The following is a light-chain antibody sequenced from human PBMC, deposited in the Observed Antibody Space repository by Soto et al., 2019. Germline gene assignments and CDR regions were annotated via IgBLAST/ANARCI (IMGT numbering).Light chain of an antibody. V-gene: IGLV2-23*01. J-gene: IGLJ1*01. CDR2: EGS. CDR3: SSYIPRSNFYV. CDR1: SIDAGSYNL. Sequence: QSALTQPASVSGSPGQSITISCTGTSIDAGSYNLVSWYQQHPGKAPKLMIYEGSKRPLGVSNRFSGSQSGNTASLTISGLQAEDEADYYCSSYIPRSNFYVFGTGTKVTVL.